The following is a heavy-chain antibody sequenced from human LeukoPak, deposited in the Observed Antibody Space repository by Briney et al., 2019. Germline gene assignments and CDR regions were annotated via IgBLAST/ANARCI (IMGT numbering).Heavy chain of an antibody. Sequence: GGSLRLSCAASGFTFSNAWMSWVRQAPGKGLEWVGRIKSKTDGGTTDYAAPVKGRFTISRDDSKNTLYLQMNSLKTEDTAVYYCTGRMVRGVISIDYWGQGTLVTVSS. CDR2: IKSKTDGGTT. CDR3: TGRMVRGVISIDY. CDR1: GFTFSNAW. J-gene: IGHJ4*02. V-gene: IGHV3-15*01. D-gene: IGHD3-10*01.